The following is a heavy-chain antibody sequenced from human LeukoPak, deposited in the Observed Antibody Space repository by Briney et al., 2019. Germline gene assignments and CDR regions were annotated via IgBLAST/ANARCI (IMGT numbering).Heavy chain of an antibody. Sequence: ASVKVSCKVSGYTLTELSMHWVRQAPGKGLEWMGGFDPEDGETIYAQKFQGRVTMTEDTSTDTAYMELSSLRSEDTAVYYCARRGLTNEDTYCNSTGCYIASGDWFDPWGQGTLVTVSS. CDR1: GYTLTELS. CDR2: FDPEDGET. J-gene: IGHJ5*02. CDR3: ARRGLTNEDTYCNSTGCYIASGDWFDP. V-gene: IGHV1-24*01. D-gene: IGHD2-2*02.